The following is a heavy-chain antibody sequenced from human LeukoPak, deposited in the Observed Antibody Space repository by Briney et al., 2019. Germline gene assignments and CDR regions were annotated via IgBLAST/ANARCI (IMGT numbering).Heavy chain of an antibody. J-gene: IGHJ4*02. V-gene: IGHV3-23*01. CDR1: GFAFRSYA. CDR3: ANLNAPYWGNFDY. CDR2: ISGSGGST. D-gene: IGHD3-16*01. Sequence: GGSLRLSCAVSGFAFRSYAMSWVRQAPGKGLEWVSVISGSGGSTYYVDSVKGRFTISRDNSKNTLYLQMNSLRAEDTAVYYCANLNAPYWGNFDYWGQGTLVTVSS.